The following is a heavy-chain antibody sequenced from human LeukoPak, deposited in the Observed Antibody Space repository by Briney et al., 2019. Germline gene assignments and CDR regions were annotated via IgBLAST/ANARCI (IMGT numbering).Heavy chain of an antibody. CDR3: AKKGYYDGSGYYMYYFDH. D-gene: IGHD3-22*01. Sequence: PGGSLRLSCAASGFTFSSYAMHWVRQAPGKGLEWVAVISYDGSSKYYADSVKGRFTISRDNSKNTLYLQMNSLRAEDTAVYYCAKKGYYDGSGYYMYYFDHWGQGTLVTVSS. CDR1: GFTFSSYA. J-gene: IGHJ4*02. CDR2: ISYDGSSK. V-gene: IGHV3-30-3*02.